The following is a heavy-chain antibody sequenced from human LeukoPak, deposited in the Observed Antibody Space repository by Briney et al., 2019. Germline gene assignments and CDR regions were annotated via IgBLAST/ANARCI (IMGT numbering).Heavy chain of an antibody. V-gene: IGHV3-7*01. CDR2: IKQDGSEK. CDR1: GFTFSSYW. CDR3: ARDIEGSSWYY. Sequence: GGSLRLSCAVSGFTFSSYWMSWVRQAPGKGLEWVANIKQDGSEKNYVDSVKGRFTISRDNAKNSLYLQMNSLRAEDTAVYYCARDIEGSSWYYWGQGTLVTVSS. D-gene: IGHD6-13*01. J-gene: IGHJ4*02.